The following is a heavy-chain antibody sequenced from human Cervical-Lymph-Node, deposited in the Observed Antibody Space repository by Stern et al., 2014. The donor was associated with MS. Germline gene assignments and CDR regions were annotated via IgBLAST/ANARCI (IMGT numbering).Heavy chain of an antibody. CDR1: GGSVSSGGYT. J-gene: IGHJ5*02. D-gene: IGHD3-3*01. CDR3: ARVVRFLEWVPFDP. Sequence: QLQLQESGSGLVRPSQTLSLTCTVSGGSVSSGGYTWSWLRQPPGKGLEWIGYIYEDESSYYNPSLKSRVTISIDRSKNQFSLRWSSMTAADTALYYCARVVRFLEWVPFDPWGQGILVTVSS. CDR2: IYEDESS. V-gene: IGHV4-30-2*01.